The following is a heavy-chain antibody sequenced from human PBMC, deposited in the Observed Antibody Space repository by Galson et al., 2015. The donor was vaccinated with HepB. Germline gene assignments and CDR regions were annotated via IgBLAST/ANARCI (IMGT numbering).Heavy chain of an antibody. V-gene: IGHV2-5*02. Sequence: PALVKPTQTLTLTCTFSGFSLSTSGVGVGWIRQPPGKALEWLALIYWDDDKRYSPSLKSRLTITKDTSKNQVVLTMTNMDPVDTATYYCAHELYGDYLGDAFDIWGQGTMVTVSS. CDR2: IYWDDDK. CDR1: GFSLSTSGVG. CDR3: AHELYGDYLGDAFDI. D-gene: IGHD4-17*01. J-gene: IGHJ3*02.